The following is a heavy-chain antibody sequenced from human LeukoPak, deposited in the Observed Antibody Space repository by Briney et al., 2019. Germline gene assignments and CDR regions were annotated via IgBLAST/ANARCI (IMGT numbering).Heavy chain of an antibody. CDR2: LSGSGGNT. Sequence: GGSLRLSCAASGFTFSSYAMSWVRQAPGKGLEWVSTLSGSGGNTYYADSVKGRVTISRDNSKNTLYLQMNSLRAEDTAVYYCAREPTTVVTRGWNYYFDYWGQGTLVTVSS. J-gene: IGHJ4*02. CDR3: AREPTTVVTRGWNYYFDY. D-gene: IGHD4-23*01. CDR1: GFTFSSYA. V-gene: IGHV3-23*01.